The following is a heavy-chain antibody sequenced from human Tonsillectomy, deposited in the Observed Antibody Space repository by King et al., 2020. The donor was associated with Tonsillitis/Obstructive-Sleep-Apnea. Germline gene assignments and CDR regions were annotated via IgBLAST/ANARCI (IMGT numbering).Heavy chain of an antibody. CDR2: ISYDGSNK. CDR1: GFTFSTYG. D-gene: IGHD5-18*01. J-gene: IGHJ6*02. Sequence: VQLVESGGGVVQPGRSLRLSCAASGFTFSTYGMHWVRQAPGKGLEWVAVISYDGSNKNYEDSVKGRFTITRDNSKNMLYLQMNSLRAEDTAVYYCARAARGYSSPVDYYYGMDVWGQGPRSPSP. CDR3: ARAARGYSSPVDYYYGMDV. V-gene: IGHV3-30*04.